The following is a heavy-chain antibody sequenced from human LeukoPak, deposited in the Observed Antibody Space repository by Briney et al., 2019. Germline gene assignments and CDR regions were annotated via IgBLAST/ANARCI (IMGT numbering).Heavy chain of an antibody. D-gene: IGHD3-16*01. CDR2: IYYSGST. CDR3: ARLKGGYFDY. J-gene: IGHJ4*02. CDR1: GGSISSYC. Sequence: SETLSLTCTVSGGSISSYCWSWIRQPPGKGLEWIGYIYYSGSTNYNPSLKSRVTISVDTSKNQFSLKLSSVTAADTAVYYCARLKGGYFDYWGQGTLVTVSS. V-gene: IGHV4-59*08.